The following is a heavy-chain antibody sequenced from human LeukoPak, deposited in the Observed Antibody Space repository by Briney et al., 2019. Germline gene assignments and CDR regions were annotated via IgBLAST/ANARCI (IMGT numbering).Heavy chain of an antibody. Sequence: GGSLRLSCAASGFTFSTYGMSWVRRAPGKGLEWVSSISDSVGSTYYAASVKGRFTISRDNSKNTLYLQMNSLRAEDTAVYYCATKTAFDYWGQGTLVTVSS. D-gene: IGHD5-18*01. CDR2: ISDSVGST. V-gene: IGHV3-23*01. CDR3: ATKTAFDY. J-gene: IGHJ4*02. CDR1: GFTFSTYG.